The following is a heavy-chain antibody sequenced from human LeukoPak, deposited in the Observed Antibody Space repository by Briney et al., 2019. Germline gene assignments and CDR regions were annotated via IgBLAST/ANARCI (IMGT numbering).Heavy chain of an antibody. CDR1: GFTFSDYA. D-gene: IGHD3-22*01. CDR2: ISYDGSNK. CDR3: ARYDYYDSSGYYLGGYFDY. V-gene: IGHV3-30*19. J-gene: IGHJ4*02. Sequence: GGSLRLSCEASGFTFSDYAMYWVRQAPGKGLEWVAVISYDGSNKYYADSVKGRFTISRDNSKNTLYLQMNSLRAEDTAVYYCARYDYYDSSGYYLGGYFDYWGQGTLVTVSS.